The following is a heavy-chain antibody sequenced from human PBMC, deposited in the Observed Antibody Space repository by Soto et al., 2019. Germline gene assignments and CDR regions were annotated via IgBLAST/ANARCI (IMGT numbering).Heavy chain of an antibody. CDR1: GFTFDSYA. CDR2: ISSNGGNT. J-gene: IGHJ4*02. D-gene: IGHD1-26*01. CDR3: GKYSGSYYSFEY. V-gene: IGHV3-23*01. Sequence: EVQLLESGGGLVQPGGSLRLSCAASGFTFDSYAMSWVRQAPGKGLEWVSAISSNGGNTYYADSVKGRFTISRDNSKNTLYLQMNSLRAEDTAVYYCGKYSGSYYSFEYWGQGTLVSVSS.